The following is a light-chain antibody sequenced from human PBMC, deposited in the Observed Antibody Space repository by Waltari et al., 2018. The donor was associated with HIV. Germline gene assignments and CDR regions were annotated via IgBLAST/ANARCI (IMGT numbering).Light chain of an antibody. CDR3: ATWDDSLNGPV. CDR2: TTN. V-gene: IGLV1-44*01. J-gene: IGLJ3*02. CDR1: IPNIGSNT. Sequence: QSVLTQPPSASGTPGQRVTISCSVSIPNIGSNTVNWYQQLPGTAPKLLIYTTNQRPSGVPDRFSGSKSGASASLAISGLQSDDEADYYCATWDDSLNGPVFGGGTKLTVL.